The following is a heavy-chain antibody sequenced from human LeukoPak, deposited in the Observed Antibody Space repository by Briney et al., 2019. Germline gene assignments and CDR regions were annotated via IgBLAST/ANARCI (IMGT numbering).Heavy chain of an antibody. CDR1: GFTFSSYG. CDR3: ARVLSGSYDNYFDY. J-gene: IGHJ4*02. V-gene: IGHV3-33*01. CDR2: IWYDGSNK. D-gene: IGHD1-26*01. Sequence: PGRSLRLSCAASGFTFSSYGVHWVRQAPGKGLEWVAVIWYDGSNKYYADSVKGRFTISRDNSKSTLYLQMNSLKAEDAAVYYCARVLSGSYDNYFDYWGQGTLVTVSS.